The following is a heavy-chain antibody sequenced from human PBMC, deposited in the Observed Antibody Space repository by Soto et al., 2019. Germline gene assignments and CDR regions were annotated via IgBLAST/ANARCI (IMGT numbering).Heavy chain of an antibody. CDR2: IYYSGST. CDR3: ASIGYCSSTSCYTDWFDP. D-gene: IGHD2-2*02. CDR1: GGSISSGDYY. V-gene: IGHV4-30-4*01. Sequence: PSETLSLTCTDSGGSISSGDYYWSWIRQPPGKGLEWIGYIYYSGSTYYNPSLKSRVTISVDTSKNQFSLKLSSVTAADTAVYYCASIGYCSSTSCYTDWFDPWGQGTLVTV. J-gene: IGHJ5*02.